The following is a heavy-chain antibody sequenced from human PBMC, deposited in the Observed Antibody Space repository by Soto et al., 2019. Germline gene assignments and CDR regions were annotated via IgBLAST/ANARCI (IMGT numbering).Heavy chain of an antibody. Sequence: GSGPTLVNPTQTLTLTCTFSGFSLSTSGVGVGWIRQPPGKALEWLALIYWDNDKRYRPSLKSRLTITKDTSKNQVVLTMTNMDAVDTATYYCAHNRLGPGSGSYPYWGQGTLVTVSS. CDR3: AHNRLGPGSGSYPY. J-gene: IGHJ4*02. D-gene: IGHD3-10*01. V-gene: IGHV2-5*02. CDR2: IYWDNDK. CDR1: GFSLSTSGVG.